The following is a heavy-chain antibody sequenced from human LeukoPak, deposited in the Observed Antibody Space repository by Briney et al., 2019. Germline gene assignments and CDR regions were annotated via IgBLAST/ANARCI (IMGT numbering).Heavy chain of an antibody. CDR1: GGSFSGYY. J-gene: IGHJ5*02. V-gene: IGHV4-34*01. CDR2: INHSGST. D-gene: IGHD2-2*01. CDR3: ARGGEYCSSTSCYAGGDWFDP. Sequence: KPSETLSLTCAVYGGSFSGYYWSWIRQPPGKGLEWIGEINHSGSTNYNPSLKSRVTISVDTSKNQISLKLSSVTAADTAVYYCARGGEYCSSTSCYAGGDWFDPWGQGTLVTVSS.